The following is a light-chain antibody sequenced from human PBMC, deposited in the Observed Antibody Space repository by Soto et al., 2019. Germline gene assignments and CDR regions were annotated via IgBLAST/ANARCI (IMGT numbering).Light chain of an antibody. CDR2: DAA. Sequence: DIQMTQSTSSLSASVGDRVTITCQASQDISNYLNWYQQKSWKAPKLLIYDAANLEAGVPSRFSGSGSGTDFTLTISSLRPEDIATYYYQLYDNLRGITLGPGTKVYIK. CDR1: QDISNY. CDR3: QLYDNLRGIT. V-gene: IGKV1-33*01. J-gene: IGKJ3*01.